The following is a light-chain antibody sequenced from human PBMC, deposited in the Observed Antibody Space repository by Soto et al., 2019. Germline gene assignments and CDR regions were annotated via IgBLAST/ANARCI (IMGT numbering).Light chain of an antibody. CDR2: GNN. CDR1: SSNIGAGYD. CDR3: QSYDSGLSGSKV. V-gene: IGLV1-40*01. J-gene: IGLJ2*01. Sequence: QAVVTQPPSVSGAPGQKITISCTGSSSNIGAGYDVHWYQQVPGAGPKLLIYGNNNRPSGVPDRFSGSKSGTSASLAITGLQAEDEADYYCQSYDSGLSGSKVFGGGTKLTVL.